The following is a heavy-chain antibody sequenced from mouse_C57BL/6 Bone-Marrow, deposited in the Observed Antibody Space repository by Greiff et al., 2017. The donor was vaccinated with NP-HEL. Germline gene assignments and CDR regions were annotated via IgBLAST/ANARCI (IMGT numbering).Heavy chain of an antibody. J-gene: IGHJ3*01. CDR3: AGTKEGHTAY. V-gene: IGHV5-6*01. Sequence: EVHLVESGGDLVKPGGSLKLSCAASGFTFSSYGMSWVRQTPDKRLEWVATISSGGSYTYYPDSVKGRFTISRDNAKNTLYLQMSSLKSEDTAMCYCAGTKEGHTAYWGQGTLVTVSA. CDR1: GFTFSSYG. D-gene: IGHD3-3*01. CDR2: ISSGGSYT.